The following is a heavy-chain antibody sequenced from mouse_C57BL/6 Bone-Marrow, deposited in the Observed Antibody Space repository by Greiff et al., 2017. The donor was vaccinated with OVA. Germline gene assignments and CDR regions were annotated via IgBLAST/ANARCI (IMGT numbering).Heavy chain of an antibody. CDR1: GYAFSSSW. CDR3: ARSYGSSLAWFAY. V-gene: IGHV1-82*01. J-gene: IGHJ3*01. CDR2: IYPGDGDT. Sequence: VKLVESGPELVKPGASVKISCKASGYAFSSSWMNWVKQRPGKGLEWIGRIYPGDGDTNYNGKFKGKATLTADKSSSTAYMQLSSLTSEDSAVYFCARSYGSSLAWFAYWGQGTLVTVSA. D-gene: IGHD1-1*01.